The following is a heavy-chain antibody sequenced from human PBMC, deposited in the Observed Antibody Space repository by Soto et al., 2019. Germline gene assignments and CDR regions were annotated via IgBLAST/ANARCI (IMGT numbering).Heavy chain of an antibody. Sequence: QVQVVESGGGVVQPGRSLSLSCAVSGVTVSDYPLHWVRQAPGKGLEWVAVMFRDENNKRYADSVKGRFTISRDNSKNTLYLQMDSLRPDDTAVYYCAKSTANWGQGTLVTVSS. CDR1: GVTVSDYP. J-gene: IGHJ4*02. CDR3: AKSTAN. CDR2: MFRDENNK. V-gene: IGHV3-30-3*02.